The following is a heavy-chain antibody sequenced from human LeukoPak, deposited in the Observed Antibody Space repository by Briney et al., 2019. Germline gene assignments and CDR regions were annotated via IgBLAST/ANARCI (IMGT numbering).Heavy chain of an antibody. CDR3: ARVATIAGFDY. J-gene: IGHJ4*02. CDR1: GGSFSGYY. CDR2: INHSGST. V-gene: IGHV4-34*01. Sequence: SETLSLTCAVYGGSFSGYYWSWIRQPLGKGLEWIGEINHSGSTNYNPSLKSRVTISVDTSKNQFSLKLSSVTAADTAVYYCARVATIAGFDYWGQGTLVTVYS. D-gene: IGHD5-12*01.